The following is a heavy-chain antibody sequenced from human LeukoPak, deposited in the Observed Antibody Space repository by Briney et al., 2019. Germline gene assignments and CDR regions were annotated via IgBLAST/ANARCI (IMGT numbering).Heavy chain of an antibody. Sequence: ASVKVSCKASGYTFTSYDINWVRQAPGQGLEWMGWISAYNGNTNYAQKLQGRVTMTTDTSTSTAYMELRSLRSDDTAVYYCARAFLWFGESSFDPWGQGTLVTVSS. CDR1: GYTFTSYD. J-gene: IGHJ5*02. V-gene: IGHV1-18*01. CDR3: ARAFLWFGESSFDP. D-gene: IGHD3-10*01. CDR2: ISAYNGNT.